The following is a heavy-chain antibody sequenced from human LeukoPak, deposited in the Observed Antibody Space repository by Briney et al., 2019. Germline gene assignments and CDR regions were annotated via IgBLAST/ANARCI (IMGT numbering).Heavy chain of an antibody. D-gene: IGHD2-2*01. V-gene: IGHV1-2*02. Sequence: ASVKVSCKASGYTFTGYYMHWVRQAPGQGLEWMGWINPNSGGTNYAQKFQGRVTMTRDTSISTAYMELSRLRSDDTAMYYCQLGYCSSTSCSTDAFDIWGQGTMVTVSS. CDR1: GYTFTGYY. J-gene: IGHJ3*02. CDR3: QLGYCSSTSCSTDAFDI. CDR2: INPNSGGT.